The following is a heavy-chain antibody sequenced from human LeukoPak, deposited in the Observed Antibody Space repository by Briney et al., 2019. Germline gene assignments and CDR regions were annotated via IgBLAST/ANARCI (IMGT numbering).Heavy chain of an antibody. CDR2: VSGSGSST. CDR3: AEMNVLTGYYTPNFDF. CDR1: GXTFSSYA. Sequence: GGSLRLSCAASGXTFSSYAMSWVRQAPRKGLEWVSVVSGSGSSTDYADSVKGRFTISRDNSKNTLYLQMSSLSAEDTAVYYCAEMNVLTGYYTPNFDFWGQGTLVTVSS. J-gene: IGHJ4*02. D-gene: IGHD3-9*01. V-gene: IGHV3-23*01.